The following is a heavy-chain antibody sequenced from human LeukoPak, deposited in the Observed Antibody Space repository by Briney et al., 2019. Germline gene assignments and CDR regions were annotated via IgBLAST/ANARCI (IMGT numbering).Heavy chain of an antibody. CDR2: ISSTSIYI. CDR3: TSGDSYYYMDV. CDR1: GFTFSNFN. V-gene: IGHV3-21*01. Sequence: PGGSLRLSCAASGFTFSNFNMNWVRQAPGKGLEWVSSISSTSIYIYYADSVKGRFTISRDNAKNSLSLQMNTLRAEDTAVYYCTSGDSYYYMDVWGKGTTVTVSS. J-gene: IGHJ6*03. D-gene: IGHD7-27*01.